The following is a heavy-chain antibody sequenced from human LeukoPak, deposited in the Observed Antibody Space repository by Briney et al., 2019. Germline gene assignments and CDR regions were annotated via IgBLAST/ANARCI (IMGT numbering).Heavy chain of an antibody. CDR2: ISGSGGST. CDR3: VPRKEWSCYMDV. CDR1: GFTFSSYA. J-gene: IGHJ6*03. Sequence: GGSLRLSCAVSGFTFSSYAMSWVRQAPGKGLEWVSDISGSGGSTYCADSVKGRFTISRDNSKNTLYLQMNSLRAEDTAVYYCVPRKEWSCYMDVWGKGTTVTVSS. V-gene: IGHV3-23*01. D-gene: IGHD3-3*01.